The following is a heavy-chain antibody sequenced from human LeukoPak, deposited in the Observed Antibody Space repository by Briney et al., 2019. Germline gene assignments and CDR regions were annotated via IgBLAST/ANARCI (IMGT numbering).Heavy chain of an antibody. D-gene: IGHD4-23*01. CDR3: ARGSRGDLRRWYYFDY. J-gene: IGHJ4*02. CDR1: GGSISSSSYY. Sequence: SETLSLTCTVSGGSISSSSYYWGWIRQPPGKGLEWIGSIYYSESTYYNPSLKSRVTISVDTSKNQFSLKLSSVTAADTAVYYCARGSRGDLRRWYYFDYWGQGTLVTVSS. CDR2: IYYSEST. V-gene: IGHV4-39*01.